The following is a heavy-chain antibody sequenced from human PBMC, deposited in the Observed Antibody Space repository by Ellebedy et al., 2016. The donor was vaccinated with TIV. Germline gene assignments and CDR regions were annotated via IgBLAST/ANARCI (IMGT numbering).Heavy chain of an antibody. Sequence: GESLKISCAPSGFIFSHYHMHWVRQAPGKGLEWVALIWSDGSEEYYAAPVKGRFTLSRDNSKNTLYLQMNSLTAKDTAVYYCAREVLGGQGDMDVWGQGTTVTVSS. CDR2: IWSDGSEE. D-gene: IGHD3-10*01. V-gene: IGHV3-33*01. CDR3: AREVLGGQGDMDV. CDR1: GFIFSHYH. J-gene: IGHJ6*02.